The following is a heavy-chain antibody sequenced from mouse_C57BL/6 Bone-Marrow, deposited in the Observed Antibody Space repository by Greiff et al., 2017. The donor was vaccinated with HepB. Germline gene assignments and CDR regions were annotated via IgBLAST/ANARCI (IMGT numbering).Heavy chain of an antibody. CDR2: IYPRSGNT. D-gene: IGHD1-1*01. CDR1: GYTFTSYG. Sequence: VQLKESGAELARPGASVKLSCKASGYTFTSYGISWVKQRTGQGLEWIGEIYPRSGNTYYNEKFKGKATLTADKSSSTAYMELRRLTSEDSAVYFCARLTVVVPYWGQGTTLTVSS. V-gene: IGHV1-81*01. J-gene: IGHJ2*01. CDR3: ARLTVVVPY.